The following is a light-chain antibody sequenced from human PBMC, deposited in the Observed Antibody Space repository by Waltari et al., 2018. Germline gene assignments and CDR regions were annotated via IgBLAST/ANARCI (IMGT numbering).Light chain of an antibody. V-gene: IGLV1-51*01. Sequence: QSVLTQPPSVSAAPGQKVTMSCPGTTSNIGIEYVSWYPQLPGTAPKLLIYDDNNRPCGIPDLFSGSKSGTSATLGITGLQTGDEADYFCGTWDTSLSAWVFGGGTKLTVL. J-gene: IGLJ3*02. CDR3: GTWDTSLSAWV. CDR1: TSNIGIEY. CDR2: DDN.